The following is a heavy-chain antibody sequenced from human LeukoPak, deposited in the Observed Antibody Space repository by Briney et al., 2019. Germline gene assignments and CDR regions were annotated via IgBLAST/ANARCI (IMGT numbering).Heavy chain of an antibody. CDR2: INHSGST. Sequence: SETLSLTCAVYGGSFSGYYWSWIRQPPGKGLEWIGEINHSGSTNYNPSLKSRVTISVDASKNQFSLKLSSVTAADTAVYYCASSYCSSTSCYGPIDYWGQGTLVTVSS. CDR1: GGSFSGYY. CDR3: ASSYCSSTSCYGPIDY. D-gene: IGHD2-2*01. J-gene: IGHJ4*02. V-gene: IGHV4-34*01.